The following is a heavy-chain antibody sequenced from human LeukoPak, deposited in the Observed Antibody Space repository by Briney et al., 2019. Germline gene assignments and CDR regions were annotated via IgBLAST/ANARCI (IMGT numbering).Heavy chain of an antibody. CDR3: ARRTYDTSGDYMDV. CDR2: ICPGDSDT. J-gene: IGHJ6*03. V-gene: IGHV5-51*01. D-gene: IGHD3-22*01. Sequence: GESLKISCKGSGYSFTNYWIGWVRQMPGKGLEWMGIICPGDSDTKYSPSFQGRVTISADKSISTAYLQWSSLKASDTAMYYCARRTYDTSGDYMDVWGKGTTVTVSS. CDR1: GYSFTNYW.